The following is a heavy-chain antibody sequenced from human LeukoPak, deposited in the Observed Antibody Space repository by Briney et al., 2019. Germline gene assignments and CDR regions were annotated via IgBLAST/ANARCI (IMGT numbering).Heavy chain of an antibody. Sequence: ASVKVSCKASGYTFTGYYMHWVRQAPGQGLEWMGWINPNSGGTNYAQKFQGRVTMTRDTSIGTAYMELSRLRSNDTAVYYCARDVEGVYDILTGYAHWGQGTLVTVSS. J-gene: IGHJ4*02. V-gene: IGHV1-2*02. CDR2: INPNSGGT. CDR1: GYTFTGYY. D-gene: IGHD3-9*01. CDR3: ARDVEGVYDILTGYAH.